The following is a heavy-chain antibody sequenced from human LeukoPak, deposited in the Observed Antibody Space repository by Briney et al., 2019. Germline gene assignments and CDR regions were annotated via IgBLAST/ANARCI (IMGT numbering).Heavy chain of an antibody. CDR3: ARIYSSSWFLNWFDP. Sequence: SETLSLTCTVSGGSTSSYYWSWIRQPPGKGLECIGTIYHSGSTYYNPSLKSRVTISVDTSKNQFSLKLNSVTVADTAVYYCARIYSSSWFLNWFDPWGKGTTVTISS. D-gene: IGHD6-13*01. CDR2: IYHSGST. J-gene: IGHJ6*04. CDR1: GGSTSSYY. V-gene: IGHV4-59*08.